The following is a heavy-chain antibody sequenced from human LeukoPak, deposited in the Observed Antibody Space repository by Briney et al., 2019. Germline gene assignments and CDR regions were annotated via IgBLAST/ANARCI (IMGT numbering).Heavy chain of an antibody. CDR3: AKGRGYYYDSSGSHYFDY. V-gene: IGHV3-30-3*01. J-gene: IGHJ4*02. D-gene: IGHD3-22*01. CDR1: GFTFSSYA. CDR2: ISYDGSNG. Sequence: GGSLRLSCVASGFTFSSYAMHWVRQAPGKGLEWVAVISYDGSNGNYADSVKGRFTISRDTSKNTLYLQMNSLRAEDTAVYHCAKGRGYYYDSSGSHYFDYWGQGTLVTVSS.